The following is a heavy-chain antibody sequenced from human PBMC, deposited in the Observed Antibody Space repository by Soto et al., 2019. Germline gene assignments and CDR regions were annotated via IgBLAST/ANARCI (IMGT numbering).Heavy chain of an antibody. V-gene: IGHV3-53*01. Sequence: DVQLVESGGGLIQPGGSLRLSCAAFGFTISGNKYLAWVHLAPGKGLEWVSALYDLDGSFYAASVQGRFTTSSDSSKTNVYLQMNDLRPDDTAVYYCATWHEREHAYDVWGQGTTVTVSS. CDR3: ATWHEREHAYDV. CDR2: LYDLDGS. J-gene: IGHJ3*01. CDR1: GFTISGNKY. D-gene: IGHD1-1*01.